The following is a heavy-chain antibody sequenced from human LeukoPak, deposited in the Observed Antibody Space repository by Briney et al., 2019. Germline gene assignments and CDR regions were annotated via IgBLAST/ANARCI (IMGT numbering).Heavy chain of an antibody. V-gene: IGHV4-39*07. D-gene: IGHD2-15*01. Sequence: SETLSLTCTVSGGSISSASYYWGWIRQPPGKGLEWIGSIYYSGSTYYNPSLKSRVTISVDTSKNQFSLKLSSVTAADTAVYYCARDKGYCSGGSCYSDAFDIWGQGTMVTVSS. CDR3: ARDKGYCSGGSCYSDAFDI. CDR1: GGSISSASYY. CDR2: IYYSGST. J-gene: IGHJ3*02.